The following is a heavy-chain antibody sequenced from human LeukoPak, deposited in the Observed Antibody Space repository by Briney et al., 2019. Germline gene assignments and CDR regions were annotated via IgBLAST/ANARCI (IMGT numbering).Heavy chain of an antibody. V-gene: IGHV4-39*02. J-gene: IGHJ4*02. CDR3: AREVGATTYFDY. CDR2: IYYSGTT. CDR1: NVSISSKSYY. D-gene: IGHD1-26*01. Sequence: SETLSLTCIVSNVSISSKSYYWGWIRQSPGKGLEWIGSIYYSGTTYYNPSLKSRVTISVDTSKNQFSLDLTSVTAADTAVYYCAREVGATTYFDYWGQGTLVTVSS.